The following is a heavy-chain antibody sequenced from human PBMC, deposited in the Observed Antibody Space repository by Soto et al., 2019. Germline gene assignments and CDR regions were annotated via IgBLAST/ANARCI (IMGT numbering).Heavy chain of an antibody. CDR2: LNPNSGDT. V-gene: IGHV1-8*01. CDR3: ATSGGGWYLY. D-gene: IGHD6-19*01. CDR1: GYTFSSYD. Sequence: QMQLVQSGAGVKKPGASVKVSCKASGYTFSSYDINWVRQATGQGLEWMGWLNPNSGDTGYAQKFQGRVTLTRNTSINTAYIELSSLTSDDTAVYYCATSGGGWYLYWGQGTLVTVSS. J-gene: IGHJ4*02.